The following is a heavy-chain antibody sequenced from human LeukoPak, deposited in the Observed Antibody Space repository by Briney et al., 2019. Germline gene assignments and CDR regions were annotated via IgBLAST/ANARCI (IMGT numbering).Heavy chain of an antibody. CDR1: GGSFSGYY. Sequence: SETLSLTCAVYGGSFSGYYWSWIRRPPGKGLEWIGEINHSGSTNYNPSLKSRVTISVDTSKNQFSLKLSSVTAADTAVYYCAREHICTNVVCDYFYMDVWGKGTTVTVSS. D-gene: IGHD2-8*01. CDR3: AREHICTNVVCDYFYMDV. V-gene: IGHV4-34*01. J-gene: IGHJ6*03. CDR2: INHSGST.